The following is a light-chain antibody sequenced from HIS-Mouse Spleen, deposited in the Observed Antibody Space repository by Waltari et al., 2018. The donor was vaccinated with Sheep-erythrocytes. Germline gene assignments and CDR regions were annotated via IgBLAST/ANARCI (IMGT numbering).Light chain of an antibody. Sequence: QSALTQPASVSGSPGQSITISCTGTSSDVGGYNYVSWYQQNPGKAPKHMIYEVSNRPSGVSNRFAGSKSGNTASLTISGLQAEDEADYYCSSYTSSSTLVFGGGTKLTVL. CDR3: SSYTSSSTLV. V-gene: IGLV2-14*01. CDR1: SSDVGGYNY. J-gene: IGLJ2*01. CDR2: EVS.